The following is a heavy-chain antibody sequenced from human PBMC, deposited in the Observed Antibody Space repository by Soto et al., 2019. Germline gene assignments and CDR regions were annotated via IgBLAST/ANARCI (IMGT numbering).Heavy chain of an antibody. V-gene: IGHV1-2*04. CDR2: INPNSGGT. J-gene: IGHJ6*02. CDR3: ARVGGGLASLGYYGMGV. Sequence: GASLNVSCKASGYTFIGYYIHWERQAPGQGLEWMGWINPNSGGTNYAQRFQGWVTMTRDRSISTAYMELSRLKSDDTAVYYCARVGGGLASLGYYGMGVWGQGTTVTVSS. CDR1: GYTFIGYY. D-gene: IGHD3-10*01.